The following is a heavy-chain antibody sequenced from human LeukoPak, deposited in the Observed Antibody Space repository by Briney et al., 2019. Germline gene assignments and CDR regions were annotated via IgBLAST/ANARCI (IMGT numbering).Heavy chain of an antibody. D-gene: IGHD3-9*01. J-gene: IGHJ4*02. CDR1: GFTFSSYE. CDR3: AGTYYDILTGYSRFDY. Sequence: PGGSLRLSCAASGFTFSSYEMNWGRQAPGKGLEWVSYISSSGSTIYYADSVKGRFTISRDNAKNSLYLQMNSLRAEGTAVYYCAGTYYDILTGYSRFDYWGRGTLVTVSS. CDR2: ISSSGSTI. V-gene: IGHV3-48*03.